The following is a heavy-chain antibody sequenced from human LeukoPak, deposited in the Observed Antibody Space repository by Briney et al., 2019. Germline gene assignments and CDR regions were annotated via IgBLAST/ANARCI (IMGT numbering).Heavy chain of an antibody. D-gene: IGHD2-2*01. Sequence: PGGSLRLSCAAPGFTFDDYGMSWVRQAPGKGLEWVSGINWNGGSTGYADSVKGRFTISRDNAKNSLYLQMNSLRAEDTALYYCARASSNAYCSSTSCYFFDYWGKGTLVTVSS. J-gene: IGHJ4*02. CDR2: INWNGGST. CDR1: GFTFDDYG. CDR3: ARASSNAYCSSTSCYFFDY. V-gene: IGHV3-20*04.